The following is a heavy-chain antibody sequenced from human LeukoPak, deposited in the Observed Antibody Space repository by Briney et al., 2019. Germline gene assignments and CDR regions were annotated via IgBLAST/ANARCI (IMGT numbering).Heavy chain of an antibody. CDR1: GGSNSTYY. CDR2: IFYTGNT. D-gene: IGHD4-23*01. Sequence: SETLSLTCTVSGGSNSTYYWSWIRQPPGKGLEWIGYIFYTGNTNSNPSLNSRVTISVDTSKNQFSMNLSSVTAADTAMYFCARHRGSGNWRPSAFDVWGQGTVVTVSS. CDR3: ARHRGSGNWRPSAFDV. V-gene: IGHV4-59*08. J-gene: IGHJ3*01.